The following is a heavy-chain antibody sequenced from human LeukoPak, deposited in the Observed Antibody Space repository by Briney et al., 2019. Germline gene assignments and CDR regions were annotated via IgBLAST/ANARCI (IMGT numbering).Heavy chain of an antibody. J-gene: IGHJ4*02. V-gene: IGHV3-64*01. D-gene: IGHD1-14*01. CDR2: ISRNGGTT. Sequence: GGSLRLSCAASGFTFSAYVMHWVRQAPGKGPESVSAISRNGGTTYYASSVKGRFTISRDDSKNTLYLQMGSLSVEDMAVYYCAGENQGGSDYWGQGTLVTVSS. CDR1: GFTFSAYV. CDR3: AGENQGGSDY.